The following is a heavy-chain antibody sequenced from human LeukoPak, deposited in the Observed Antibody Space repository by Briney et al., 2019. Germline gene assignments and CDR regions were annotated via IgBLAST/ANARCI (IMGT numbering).Heavy chain of an antibody. J-gene: IGHJ4*02. V-gene: IGHV1-8*03. CDR1: GYTFTSYD. CDR3: ARDRRGGSYGDIDY. CDR2: MNPNSGNT. D-gene: IGHD1-26*01. Sequence: ASVKVSCKASGYTFTSYDINWVRQATGQGLEWMGWMNPNSGNTGYAQKFQGRVTITRNTSIGTAYMELSSLRSEDTAVYYCARDRRGGSYGDIDYWGQGTLVTVSS.